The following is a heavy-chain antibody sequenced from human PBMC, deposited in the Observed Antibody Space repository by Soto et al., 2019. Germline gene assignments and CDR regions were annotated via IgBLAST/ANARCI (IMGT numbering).Heavy chain of an antibody. D-gene: IGHD2-15*01. V-gene: IGHV3-23*01. J-gene: IGHJ6*03. CDR3: AKGGGDCSGGSCYQYYYYYMDV. CDR1: GFTFSSYA. CDR2: ISGSGGST. Sequence: EVQLLESGGGLVQPGGSLRLSCAASGFTFSSYAMSWVRQAPGKGLEWVSAISGSGGSTYYADSVKGRFTISRDNSKKTRYLQMNSLRAEDTAVYYCAKGGGDCSGGSCYQYYYYYMDVWGKGTTVTVSS.